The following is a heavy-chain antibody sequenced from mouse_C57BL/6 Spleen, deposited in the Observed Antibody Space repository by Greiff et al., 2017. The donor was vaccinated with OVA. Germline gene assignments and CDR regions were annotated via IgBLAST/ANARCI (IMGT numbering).Heavy chain of an antibody. Sequence: VKLVESGPGLVAPSQSLSITCTVSGFSLTSYAISWVRQPPGKGLEWLGVIWTGGGTNYNSALKSRLSISKDNSKSQVFLKMNSLQTDDTARYYCARIYYGNYGLGQAMDYWGQGTSVTVSS. CDR2: IWTGGGT. CDR1: GFSLTSYA. J-gene: IGHJ4*01. CDR3: ARIYYGNYGLGQAMDY. D-gene: IGHD2-1*01. V-gene: IGHV2-9-1*01.